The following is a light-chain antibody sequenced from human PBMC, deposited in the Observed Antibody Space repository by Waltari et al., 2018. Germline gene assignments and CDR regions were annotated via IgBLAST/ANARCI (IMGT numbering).Light chain of an antibody. V-gene: IGLV2-8*01. CDR2: EVR. CDR1: SSDVGGYNY. CDR3: GSYGGSNNYV. J-gene: IGLJ1*01. Sequence: QSALTQPPSASGSPGQSVTISCTGTSSDVGGYNYVSWYQQHPGKAPKPMVYEVRKRPPGVPDRFSGSKSGNTASLTVSGLQAEDEADYYCGSYGGSNNYVFGTGTKVTVL.